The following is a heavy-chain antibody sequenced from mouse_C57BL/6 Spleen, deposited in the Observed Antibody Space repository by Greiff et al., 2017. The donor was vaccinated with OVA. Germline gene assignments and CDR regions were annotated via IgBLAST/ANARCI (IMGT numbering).Heavy chain of an antibody. CDR3: ARSYSNYEAMDY. D-gene: IGHD2-5*01. V-gene: IGHV1-54*01. Sequence: VKVVESGAELVRPGTSVKVSCKASGYAFTNYLIEWVKQRPGQGLEWIGVINPGSGGTNYNEKFKGKATLTADKSSSTAYMQLSSLTSEDSAVYFCARSYSNYEAMDYWGQGTSVTVSS. CDR2: INPGSGGT. J-gene: IGHJ4*01. CDR1: GYAFTNYL.